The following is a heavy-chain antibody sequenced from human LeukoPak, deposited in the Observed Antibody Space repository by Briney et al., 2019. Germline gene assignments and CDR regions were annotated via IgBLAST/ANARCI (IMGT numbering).Heavy chain of an antibody. V-gene: IGHV4-31*03. D-gene: IGHD6-6*01. CDR2: IYYSGST. Sequence: SQTLSLTCSVSGGSISSDDYCWNWIRQHPGKGLEWIGYIYYSGSTYYNPSLKSRVALSVDTSKNQFSLKLSSLTAADTAVYYCARGGAARLHFQNWGQGTLVTVSS. CDR3: ARGGAARLHFQN. CDR1: GGSISSDDYC. J-gene: IGHJ1*01.